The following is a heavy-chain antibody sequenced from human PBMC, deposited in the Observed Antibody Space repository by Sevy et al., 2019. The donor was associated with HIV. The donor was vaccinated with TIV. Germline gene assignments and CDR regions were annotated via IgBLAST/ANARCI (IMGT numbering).Heavy chain of an antibody. Sequence: GGSLRLSCAASGFTFSTYAMHWVRQAPGKGLEYVSAISNNGGTTYYANSVKGRFTISRDNSKNTLYIQMGSLRAEDMAVYYCAREDDYGDYYFDYWGQGTLVTVSS. CDR2: ISNNGGTT. D-gene: IGHD4-17*01. CDR1: GFTFSTYA. CDR3: AREDDYGDYYFDY. J-gene: IGHJ4*02. V-gene: IGHV3-64*01.